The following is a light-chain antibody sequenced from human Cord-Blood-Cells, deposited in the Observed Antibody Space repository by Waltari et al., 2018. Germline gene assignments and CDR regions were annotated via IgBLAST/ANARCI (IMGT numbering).Light chain of an antibody. CDR1: ISDVGGYNY. CDR2: EVS. J-gene: IGLJ1*01. CDR3: SSYTSSSTYV. V-gene: IGLV2-14*01. Sequence: QSALTQPASVSGSPGQSITISCTGTISDVGGYNYVSWYQQHPGKAPKLMIYEVSNRPSGVSNRFSCSKSGNTASLTISGLQAEDEADYYCSSYTSSSTYVFGTGTKVTVL.